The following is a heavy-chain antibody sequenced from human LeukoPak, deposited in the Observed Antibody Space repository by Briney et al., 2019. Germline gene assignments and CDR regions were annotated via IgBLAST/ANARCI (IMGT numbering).Heavy chain of an antibody. V-gene: IGHV3-30*18. Sequence: TGGSLRLSCAASGFTFSSYGMHWVRQAPGKGLEWVAVISYDGSNKYYADSVKGRFTISRDNSKNTLYLQMNSLRAEDTAVYYCAKEGYSYGSYYFDYWGQGTLVTVSS. CDR2: ISYDGSNK. CDR3: AKEGYSYGSYYFDY. D-gene: IGHD5-18*01. J-gene: IGHJ4*02. CDR1: GFTFSSYG.